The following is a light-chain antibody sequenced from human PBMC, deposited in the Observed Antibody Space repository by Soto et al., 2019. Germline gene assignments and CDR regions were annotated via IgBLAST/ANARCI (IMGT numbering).Light chain of an antibody. Sequence: DIQMTQSPSTLSASVGETVTITCRASQSISTWLAWYQQKPGKAPXXPIYKASSLESGVPSRFSGSGSGTEFTLTISSLQPDDFATYYCQQYKIFVTFGQGTRLEIK. J-gene: IGKJ5*01. V-gene: IGKV1-5*03. CDR2: KAS. CDR1: QSISTW. CDR3: QQYKIFVT.